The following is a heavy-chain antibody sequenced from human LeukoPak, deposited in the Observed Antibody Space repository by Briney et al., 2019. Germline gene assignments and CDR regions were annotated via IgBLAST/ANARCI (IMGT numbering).Heavy chain of an antibody. CDR2: INHSGNT. CDR3: ARGDYFLIDY. D-gene: IGHD2/OR15-2a*01. V-gene: IGHV4-39*07. Sequence: PSETLSLTCTVSGGSISSGGYYWSWIRQPPGKGLEWIGEINHSGNTNYNPSLKSRVTISVDTSKNQFSLKLSSMTAADTAVYYCARGDYFLIDYWGQGTLVTVSS. J-gene: IGHJ4*02. CDR1: GGSISSGGYY.